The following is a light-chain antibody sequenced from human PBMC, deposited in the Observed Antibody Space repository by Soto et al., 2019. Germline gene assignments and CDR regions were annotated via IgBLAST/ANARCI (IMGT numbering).Light chain of an antibody. Sequence: DIQMTQSPSTLTASVGDRVTITCQASQDITIYLNWYQQKPGKAPKLLIYAASSLQSGVPSRFSGSGSGTDFTLTISSLQPEDFATYYCQQSYSTPRTFGQGAKVDI. J-gene: IGKJ1*01. V-gene: IGKV1-39*01. CDR1: QDITIY. CDR3: QQSYSTPRT. CDR2: AAS.